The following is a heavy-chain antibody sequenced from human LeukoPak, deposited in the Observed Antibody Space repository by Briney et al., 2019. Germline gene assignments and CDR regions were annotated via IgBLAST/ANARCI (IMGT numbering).Heavy chain of an antibody. Sequence: SETLSLTCTVSGGSISSYSWNWVRQPAGGGLEWIGRLYTRGSTTYNPSLKCRVTMSVDTSKKHFSLKLSSVTAADTAVYYCARDQGDYGDHRYFDYWGQGTLVTVSS. CDR3: ARDQGDYGDHRYFDY. CDR2: LYTRGST. J-gene: IGHJ4*02. CDR1: GGSISSYS. V-gene: IGHV4-4*07. D-gene: IGHD4-17*01.